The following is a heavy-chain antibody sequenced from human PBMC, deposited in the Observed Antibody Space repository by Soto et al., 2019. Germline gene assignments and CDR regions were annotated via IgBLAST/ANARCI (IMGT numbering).Heavy chain of an antibody. J-gene: IGHJ4*02. Sequence: PSETLSLTCTVSGGSISSYFWSWIRQPPGKGLEWIGYIYYSGSTNYNPSLKSRVTISVDTSKNQFSLKLNSVTAADTAVYYCARGVRYFDYWGQGTLVTVSS. D-gene: IGHD3-10*01. CDR2: IYYSGST. CDR3: ARGVRYFDY. CDR1: GGSISSYF. V-gene: IGHV4-59*01.